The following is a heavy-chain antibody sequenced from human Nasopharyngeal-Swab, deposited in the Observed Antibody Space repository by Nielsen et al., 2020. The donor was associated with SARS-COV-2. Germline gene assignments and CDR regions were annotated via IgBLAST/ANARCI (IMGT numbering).Heavy chain of an antibody. V-gene: IGHV1-18*04. J-gene: IGHJ4*02. Sequence: ASVKVSCKDSGYTFTGYYMHWVRQAPGQGLEWMGWISAYNGNTNYAQKLQGRVTMTTDTSTSTAYMELRSLRSDDTAVYYCARLGQWHLGADYWGQGTLVTVSS. D-gene: IGHD6-19*01. CDR1: GYTFTGYY. CDR2: ISAYNGNT. CDR3: ARLGQWHLGADY.